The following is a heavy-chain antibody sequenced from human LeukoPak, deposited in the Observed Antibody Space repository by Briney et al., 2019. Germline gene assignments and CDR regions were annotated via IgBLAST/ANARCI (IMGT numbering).Heavy chain of an antibody. CDR3: ARGGVAASGASDI. Sequence: ASVKVSCKASGYTFTSFYMHWVRLAPGQGLEWMGIINPSGGRTSYAQKFQDRVTVTRDTSTSTLYMELRSLRSEDTAVYHCARGGVAASGASDIWGHGTMVTVSS. CDR2: INPSGGRT. CDR1: GYTFTSFY. D-gene: IGHD6-13*01. V-gene: IGHV1-46*01. J-gene: IGHJ3*02.